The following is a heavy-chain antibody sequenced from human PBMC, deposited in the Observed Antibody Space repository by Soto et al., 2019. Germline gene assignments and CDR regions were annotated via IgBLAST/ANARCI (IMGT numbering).Heavy chain of an antibody. V-gene: IGHV3-23*01. CDR3: AKDGVGVQVPSDYCGY. D-gene: IGHD3-16*01. CDR1: RFTFSSYA. J-gene: IGHJ4*02. Sequence: GGSLRLSCAASRFTFSSYAMSWVRQAPGKGLEWVSAISGSGGSTYYADSVKGRFTISRDNSKNTLYLPMNSRKAEDTAVYCCAKDGVGVQVPSDYCGYWGQGTLVTVS. CDR2: ISGSGGST.